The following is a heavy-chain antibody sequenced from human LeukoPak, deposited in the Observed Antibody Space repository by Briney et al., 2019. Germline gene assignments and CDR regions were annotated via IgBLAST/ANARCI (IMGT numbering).Heavy chain of an antibody. CDR3: AKDLLSGSGSSCYGY. V-gene: IGHV3-23*01. J-gene: IGHJ4*02. CDR1: RFTFTTYA. CDR2: ISNSGGNT. Sequence: GGSLRLSCAASRFTFTTYAMSWVRQAPGKGLEWVSAISNSGGNTYYADSVKGRFTISRDNSKNTLYLQMNSLRAEDAAIYYCAKDLLSGSGSSCYGYWGQGTLVTVSS. D-gene: IGHD2-15*01.